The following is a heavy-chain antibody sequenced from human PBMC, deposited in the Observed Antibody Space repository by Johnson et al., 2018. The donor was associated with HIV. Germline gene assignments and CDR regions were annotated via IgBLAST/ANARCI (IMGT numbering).Heavy chain of an antibody. CDR1: GFIFRTNG. V-gene: IGHV3-30*02. CDR3: AKVVGNYWPAAFDI. CDR2: IQYDGSDK. J-gene: IGHJ3*02. D-gene: IGHD3-22*01. Sequence: VQVVESGGGVVQPGGPLRLSCAASGFIFRTNGMHWVRQAPGKGLEWVSFIQYDGSDKSYADSVEGRFTISRDNSKNTLYLQMNSLRTEDTAVYYCAKVVGNYWPAAFDIWGQGTLVTVSS.